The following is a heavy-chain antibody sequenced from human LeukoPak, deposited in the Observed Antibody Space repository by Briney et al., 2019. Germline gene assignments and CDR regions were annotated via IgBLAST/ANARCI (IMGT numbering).Heavy chain of an antibody. J-gene: IGHJ4*02. CDR3: ARQSPYCSSTSCYILAWGFDY. Sequence: SETLSLTCTVSGYSIAHGFFWAWIRQPPGGGLEWIGYIYTSGSTNYNPSLKSRVTISVDTSKNQFSLKLSSVTAADTAVYYCARQSPYCSSTSCYILAWGFDYWGQGTLVTVSS. V-gene: IGHV4-38-2*02. D-gene: IGHD2-2*02. CDR2: IYTSGST. CDR1: GYSIAHGFF.